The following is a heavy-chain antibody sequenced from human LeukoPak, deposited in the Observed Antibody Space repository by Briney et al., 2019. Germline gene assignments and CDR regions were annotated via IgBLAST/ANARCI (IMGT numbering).Heavy chain of an antibody. CDR3: AKDRRPKIAAAGTNPVLDY. Sequence: PGGSLRLSCAASGFTFSSYAMSWVRQAPGKGLEWVSAISGSGGSTYYADSVKGRFTISRDNSKNTLYLQMNSLRAEDTAVYYCAKDRRPKIAAAGTNPVLDYWGQGTLVTVSS. D-gene: IGHD6-13*01. J-gene: IGHJ4*02. V-gene: IGHV3-23*01. CDR2: ISGSGGST. CDR1: GFTFSSYA.